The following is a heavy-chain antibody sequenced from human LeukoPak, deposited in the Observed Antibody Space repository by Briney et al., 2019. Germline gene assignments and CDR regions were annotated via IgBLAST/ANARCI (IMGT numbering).Heavy chain of an antibody. CDR2: ISGDGSRI. D-gene: IGHD1-26*01. V-gene: IGHV3-30*04. J-gene: IGHJ4*02. CDR3: ARAYSAYWYSAY. Sequence: GHSLRLSCAASGSTFSNYAMHWVRQAPGKGPEWVAVISGDGSRIHHADSVKGRFTISRDNSKNTLYLQMNSLRTEDTAVYYCARAYSAYWYSAYWGQGALVTVSS. CDR1: GSTFSNYA.